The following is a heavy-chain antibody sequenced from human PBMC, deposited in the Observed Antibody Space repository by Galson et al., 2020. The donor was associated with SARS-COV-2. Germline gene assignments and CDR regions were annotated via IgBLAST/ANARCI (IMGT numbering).Heavy chain of an antibody. V-gene: IGHV3-7*01. CDR1: GFTFASYW. CDR3: ARHPGGSMVTDY. CDR2: INPDGSGK. D-gene: IGHD2-8*02. J-gene: IGHJ4*02. Sequence: GESLKISCAASGFTFASYWMSWARQAPGKGLEWVATINPDGSGKFYVDSVKGRFTISRDNAKSSLYLQVNSLRAEDTAVYYCARHPGGSMVTDYWGQGILVTVSS.